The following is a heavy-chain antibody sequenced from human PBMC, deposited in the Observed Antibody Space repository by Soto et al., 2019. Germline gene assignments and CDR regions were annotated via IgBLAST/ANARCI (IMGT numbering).Heavy chain of an antibody. CDR1: GYTFTSYD. CDR2: MNPNSGNT. Sequence: ASVKVSCKASGYTFTSYDINWVRQATGQGLEWMGWMNPNSGNTGYAQKFQGRVTMTRNTSISTAYMELSSLRSEDTAVYYCARITIRSSSHETYNWFDPWGQGTLVTVSS. D-gene: IGHD6-6*01. J-gene: IGHJ5*02. V-gene: IGHV1-8*01. CDR3: ARITIRSSSHETYNWFDP.